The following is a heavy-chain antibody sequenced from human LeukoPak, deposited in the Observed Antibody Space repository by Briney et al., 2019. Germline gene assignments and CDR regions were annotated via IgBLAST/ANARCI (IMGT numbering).Heavy chain of an antibody. Sequence: GESLNLSRKGSGFNFTAYWIAWVRQMPGKGLEWMGISHPINSDTKYSPSFQGQVTISADKSSSTAYLQWNSLKASDTAMYYCARHQYYYDSSGNYGWFDSWGQGTLVTVSS. V-gene: IGHV5-51*01. CDR3: ARHQYYYDSSGNYGWFDS. CDR2: SHPINSDT. D-gene: IGHD3-22*01. CDR1: GFNFTAYW. J-gene: IGHJ5*01.